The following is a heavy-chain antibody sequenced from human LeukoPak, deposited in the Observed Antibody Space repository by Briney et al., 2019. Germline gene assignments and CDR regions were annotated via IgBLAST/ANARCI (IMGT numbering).Heavy chain of an antibody. J-gene: IGHJ4*02. CDR2: INHSGST. Sequence: SETLSLTCAVYGGSFSGYYWSWIRQPPGKGLEWIGEINHSGSTNYNPSLKSRVTISVDTSKNQFSLKLSSVTAADTGVYYCARVERYCSAGSSYRGGNWIRFYFYYWGQGTLVTVSS. V-gene: IGHV4-34*01. CDR3: ARVERYCSAGSSYRGGNWIRFYFYY. CDR1: GGSFSGYY. D-gene: IGHD2-15*01.